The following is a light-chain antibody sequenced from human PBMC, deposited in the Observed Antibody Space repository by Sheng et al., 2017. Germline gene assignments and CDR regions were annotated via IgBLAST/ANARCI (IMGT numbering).Light chain of an antibody. J-gene: IGLJ1*01. CDR1: RSNIGGNA. CDR2: NNF. V-gene: IGLV1-44*01. CDR3: AAWDDSLIGYV. Sequence: QSVLTQPPSASGTPWQRVTISCSGSRSNIGGNAVNWYQNVPGSTPKLLIYNNFQRPSGVPDRFSGSKSGTSASLAISGLQSEDEADYYCAAWDDSLIGYVFGIGTKVTVL.